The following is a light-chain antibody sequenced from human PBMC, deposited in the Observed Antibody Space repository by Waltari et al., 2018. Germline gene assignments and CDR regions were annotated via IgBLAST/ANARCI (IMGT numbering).Light chain of an antibody. V-gene: IGKV3-20*01. J-gene: IGKJ1*01. CDR2: DAS. CDR3: QHYVRLPAT. CDR1: QSLSRA. Sequence: PGERATLSCRASQSLSRALAWYQQKPGQAPRLLIYDASRRATGIPDRFSGSGSGTDFSLTITRLEPEDFAVYYCQHYVRLPATFGQGTKVEIK.